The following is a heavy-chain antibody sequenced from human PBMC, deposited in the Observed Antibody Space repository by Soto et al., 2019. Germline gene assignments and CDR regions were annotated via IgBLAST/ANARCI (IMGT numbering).Heavy chain of an antibody. D-gene: IGHD5-18*01. CDR2: INHSGST. J-gene: IGHJ4*02. Sequence: QVQLQQWGAGLLKPSETLSLTCAVYGGSFSGYYWSWIRQPPGKGLEWIGEINHSGSTNYNPSLKRRVTISVDTSKNQFSLKLSSVTAAATAVYYCATLDTAMVFDYWGQGTLVTVSS. CDR1: GGSFSGYY. V-gene: IGHV4-34*01. CDR3: ATLDTAMVFDY.